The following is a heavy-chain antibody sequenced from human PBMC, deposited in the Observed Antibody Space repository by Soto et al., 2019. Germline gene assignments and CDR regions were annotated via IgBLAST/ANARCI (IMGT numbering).Heavy chain of an antibody. CDR2: IDYSGCT. D-gene: IGHD2-8*01. J-gene: IGHJ4*02. CDR1: GDSISITSYY. CDR3: ASTKDETLYFDY. V-gene: IGHV4-39*01. Sequence: QLQLQESGPELVKPSETLALLCTVSGDSISITSYYWGWGRQPPGTGLEWIGSIDYSGCTRYNPSLQSRATISGDASKKQFPLKLWSVTAEDTAAYYCASTKDETLYFDYWGQGTQVTVSS.